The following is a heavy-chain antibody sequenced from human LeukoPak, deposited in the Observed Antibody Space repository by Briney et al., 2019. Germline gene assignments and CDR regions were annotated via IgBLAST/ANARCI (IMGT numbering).Heavy chain of an antibody. CDR3: ARGWQRLVFGSGGVIDY. Sequence: ASVKVSCKASGYTFTGYYMHWVRQAPGQGLEWMGWINPNSGGTNYAQKFQGRVTMTRDTSISTVYMELSGLRSDDTAVYYCARGWQRLVFGSGGVIDYWGQGTLVTVSS. V-gene: IGHV1-2*02. J-gene: IGHJ4*02. D-gene: IGHD6-19*01. CDR2: INPNSGGT. CDR1: GYTFTGYY.